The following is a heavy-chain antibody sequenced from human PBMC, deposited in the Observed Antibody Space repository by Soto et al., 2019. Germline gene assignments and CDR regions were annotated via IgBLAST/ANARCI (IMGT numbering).Heavy chain of an antibody. J-gene: IGHJ5*02. CDR1: GGTFSSYA. V-gene: IGHV1-69*13. CDR2: IIPIFGTA. Sequence: SVKVSCKASGGTFSSYAISWVRQAPGQGLEWMGGIIPIFGTANYAQKFQGRVTITADESTSTAYMELSSLRSEDTAVYYCARFSSSIVGWFDPWGQGTLVTVSS. D-gene: IGHD6-13*01. CDR3: ARFSSSIVGWFDP.